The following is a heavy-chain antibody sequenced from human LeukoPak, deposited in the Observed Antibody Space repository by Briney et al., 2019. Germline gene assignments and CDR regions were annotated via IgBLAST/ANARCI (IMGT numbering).Heavy chain of an antibody. CDR3: ARDTLDYYGMDV. Sequence: GGSLRLSCAASGLTFSSYAMHWVRQAPGKGLEWVAVISYDGSNKYYADFVKGRFTISRDNSKNTLYLQMNSLRAEDTAVYYCARDTLDYYGMDVWGKGTTVTVSS. V-gene: IGHV3-30*04. CDR1: GLTFSSYA. J-gene: IGHJ6*04. CDR2: ISYDGSNK.